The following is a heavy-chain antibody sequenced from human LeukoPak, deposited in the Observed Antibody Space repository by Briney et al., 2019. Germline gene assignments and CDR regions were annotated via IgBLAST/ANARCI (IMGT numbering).Heavy chain of an antibody. J-gene: IGHJ4*02. Sequence: SETLSLTCTVSGGSISSYYWSWIRQPPGKGLEWIGYIYYTGDTSYSPSLKSRVTIPVDTSKNQFSLKLSSVTAADTAVYYCARVANYYDGGGYYFLDYWGLGTLVSVPS. CDR1: GGSISSYY. CDR2: IYYTGDT. CDR3: ARVANYYDGGGYYFLDY. V-gene: IGHV4-59*01. D-gene: IGHD3-22*01.